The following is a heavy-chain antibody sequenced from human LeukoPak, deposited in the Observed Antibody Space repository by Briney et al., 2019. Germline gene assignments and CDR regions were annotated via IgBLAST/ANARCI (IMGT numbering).Heavy chain of an antibody. CDR3: ARVRCSSTSCYTGGDY. CDR1: GYTFTSYD. D-gene: IGHD2-2*02. V-gene: IGHV1-8*01. J-gene: IGHJ4*02. Sequence: ASVKVSCKASGYTFTSYDINWVRQATGQGLEWMGWMNPNSGNTGYAQKFQGRVTMTRNTSISTAYMELSSLRSEDTAVYYCARVRCSSTSCYTGGDYWGQGTLVTVSS. CDR2: MNPNSGNT.